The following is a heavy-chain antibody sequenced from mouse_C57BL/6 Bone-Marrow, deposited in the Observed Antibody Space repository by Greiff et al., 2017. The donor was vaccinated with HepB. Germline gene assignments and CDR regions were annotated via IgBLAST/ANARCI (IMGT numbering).Heavy chain of an antibody. Sequence: QVQLKESGPGILQPSQTLSLTCSFSGFSLSTFGMGVGWIRQPSGKGLEWLAHIWWDDDKYYNPALKSRLTISKDTSKNQVFLKIANVDTADTATYYCARMGDYYGSSYYAMDYWGQGTSVTVSS. CDR2: IWWDDDK. V-gene: IGHV8-8*01. D-gene: IGHD1-1*01. CDR1: GFSLSTFGMG. CDR3: ARMGDYYGSSYYAMDY. J-gene: IGHJ4*01.